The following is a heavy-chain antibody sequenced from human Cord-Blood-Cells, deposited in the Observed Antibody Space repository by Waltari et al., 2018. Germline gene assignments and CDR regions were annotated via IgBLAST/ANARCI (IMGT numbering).Heavy chain of an antibody. D-gene: IGHD1-26*01. V-gene: IGHV1-69*01. CDR2: ISPIFGTA. CDR3: ARSMAATKNYYYGMDV. CDR1: RGTFSSYA. Sequence: QVQLVQSGAEVKKPGSWVKVSCKASRGTFSSYAISLLRQAPAQGLEWMGGISPIFGTANYAQKFQGRVTITADESTSTAYMELSSLRSEDTAVYYCARSMAATKNYYYGMDVWGQGTTVTVSS. J-gene: IGHJ6*02.